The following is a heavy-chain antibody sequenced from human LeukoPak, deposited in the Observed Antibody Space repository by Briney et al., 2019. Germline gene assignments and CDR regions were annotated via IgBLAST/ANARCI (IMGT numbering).Heavy chain of an antibody. Sequence: SQTLSLTCTVSGGSISSGSYYGSLIRQPAGKGLEWIGRFYTSGSTNYNPSLKSRVTISVDTSKTPFSLKLSSVTAADKAVYYCARDRIAGAFDPWGQGTMVSVSS. CDR3: ARDRIAGAFDP. CDR2: FYTSGST. D-gene: IGHD7-27*01. CDR1: GGSISSGSYY. V-gene: IGHV4-61*02. J-gene: IGHJ5*02.